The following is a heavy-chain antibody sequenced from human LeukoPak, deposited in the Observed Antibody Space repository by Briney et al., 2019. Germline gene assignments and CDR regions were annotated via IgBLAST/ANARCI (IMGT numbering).Heavy chain of an antibody. V-gene: IGHV4-39*07. CDR1: GGSISSSSYY. Sequence: PSETLSLTCTVSGGSISSSSYYWGWIRQPPGKGLEWIGTIFYTGTTYYNPSLRSRVTISLDTSKNQFSLKLTSVTATDTALYYCARDVRGGTNYYYYYMDVWGKGTTVTVS. D-gene: IGHD1-26*01. CDR3: ARDVRGGTNYYYYYMDV. J-gene: IGHJ6*03. CDR2: IFYTGTT.